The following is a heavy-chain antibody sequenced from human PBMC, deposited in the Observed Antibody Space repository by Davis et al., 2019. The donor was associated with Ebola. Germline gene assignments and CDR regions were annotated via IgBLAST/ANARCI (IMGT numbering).Heavy chain of an antibody. J-gene: IGHJ6*04. CDR3: AKSGLSFGVIKYHYGMDV. D-gene: IGHD3-3*01. CDR2: ISGSGGAT. Sequence: GESLKISCTDSVITFSSYAMTWVRQAPGRGLEWVSAISGSGGATYYADSVKGRFTISRDNSKKTLYLQMRSLRGEDTAVYYCAKSGLSFGVIKYHYGMDVWGKGTTVTVSS. CDR1: VITFSSYA. V-gene: IGHV3-23*01.